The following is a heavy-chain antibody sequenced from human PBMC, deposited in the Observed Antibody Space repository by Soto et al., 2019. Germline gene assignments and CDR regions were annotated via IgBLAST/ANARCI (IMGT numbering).Heavy chain of an antibody. CDR1: GFTFSSYA. J-gene: IGHJ6*03. D-gene: IGHD3-3*01. Sequence: EVQLLESGGGLVPPGGSLRLSCAASGFTFSSYAMSWVRQAPGKGLEWVSAISGSGGSTYYADSVKGRFTISSNNSKNTLYLQMNSLRAEDTAVYYCAKGGGRFWSGYRSNYYYMDVWGKGTTVTVSS. CDR3: AKGGGRFWSGYRSNYYYMDV. CDR2: ISGSGGST. V-gene: IGHV3-23*01.